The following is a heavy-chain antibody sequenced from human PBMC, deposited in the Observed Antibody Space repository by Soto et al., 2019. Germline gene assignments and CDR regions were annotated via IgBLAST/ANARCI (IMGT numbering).Heavy chain of an antibody. V-gene: IGHV1-8*01. D-gene: IGHD1-26*01. J-gene: IGHJ4*02. CDR2: MNPDTGNT. Sequence: QVQLVQSGAEVEKPGASVKVSCKASGYTFTTYDFNWVRQAPGHGLEWMGWMNPDTGNTGYAQKFQGRVTMTRDTPISTAFMALSGLTAEDTAVYYCATTPRIAGGIPIDYWGQGTLVTVSS. CDR1: GYTFTTYD. CDR3: ATTPRIAGGIPIDY.